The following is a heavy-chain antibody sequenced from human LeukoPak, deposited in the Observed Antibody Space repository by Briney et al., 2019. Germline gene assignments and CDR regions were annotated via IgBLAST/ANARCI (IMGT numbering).Heavy chain of an antibody. CDR2: IYHDGST. D-gene: IGHD6-13*01. Sequence: SETLSLTCAVSGGSISSNNWWIWVRQSPEKGLEWIGEIYHDGSTNYNPSLKSRVTISMDKSKNQLSLKLDFVTAADTAVYYCVKDMGAAGGSYGMDVWGQGTTVTVSS. CDR1: GGSISSNNW. J-gene: IGHJ6*02. V-gene: IGHV4-4*02. CDR3: VKDMGAAGGSYGMDV.